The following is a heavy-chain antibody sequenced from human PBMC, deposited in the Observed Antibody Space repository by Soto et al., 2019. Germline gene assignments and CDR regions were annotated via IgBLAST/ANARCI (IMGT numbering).Heavy chain of an antibody. Sequence: GGSLRLSCAASGFTFSSYSMNWVRQAPGKGLEWVSYISSSSSTIYYADSAKGRFTISRDNAKNSLYLQMNSLRDEDTAVYYCARGQGQMNVAAAGEPKTNYYYYGMDVWGQGTTVTVSS. CDR1: GFTFSSYS. D-gene: IGHD6-13*01. J-gene: IGHJ6*02. CDR3: ARGQGQMNVAAAGEPKTNYYYYGMDV. CDR2: ISSSSSTI. V-gene: IGHV3-48*02.